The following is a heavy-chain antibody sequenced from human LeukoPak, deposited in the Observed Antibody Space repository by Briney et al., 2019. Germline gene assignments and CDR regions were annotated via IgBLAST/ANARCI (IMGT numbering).Heavy chain of an antibody. CDR1: AYTFTGYS. CDR3: ARQRYGYYLDY. D-gene: IGHD5-18*01. V-gene: IGHV1-2*06. J-gene: IGHJ4*02. CDR2: ISPNTGGP. Sequence: ASVKVSCRASAYTFTGYSMHWVRQAPGQGLEWVGLISPNTGGPNYAEKFQGRVTMTRDTSISTAYMELRSLRYDDTAWYYCARQRYGYYLDYWGQGTLVTVSS.